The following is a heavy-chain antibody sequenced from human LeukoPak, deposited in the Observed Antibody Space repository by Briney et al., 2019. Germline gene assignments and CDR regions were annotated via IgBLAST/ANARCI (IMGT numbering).Heavy chain of an antibody. Sequence: ASVKVSCKASGGTFSSYAISWVRQAPGQGLEWMGGITAIFRTTNYAQKFQGRVTITADESMSTVYMELSSLRSEDTAVYYCARHSGYHSTMYLDYWGQGTLVTVSS. CDR1: GGTFSSYA. CDR2: ITAIFRTT. D-gene: IGHD3-22*01. V-gene: IGHV1-69*13. CDR3: ARHSGYHSTMYLDY. J-gene: IGHJ4*02.